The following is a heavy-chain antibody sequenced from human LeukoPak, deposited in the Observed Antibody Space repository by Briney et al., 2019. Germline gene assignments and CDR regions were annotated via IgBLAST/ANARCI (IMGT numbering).Heavy chain of an antibody. J-gene: IGHJ4*02. D-gene: IGHD1-26*01. CDR3: ASSGLEWESPTYYFDY. CDR2: IYYRGST. CDR1: GGSISSYY. V-gene: IGHV4-59*01. Sequence: ASETLSLTCTVSGGSISSYYWSWIRQPPGKGLEWIGYIYYRGSTNYNPSLKSRVTISVDTSKNQFSLKLSSVTAADTAVYYCASSGLEWESPTYYFDYWGQGTLVTVSS.